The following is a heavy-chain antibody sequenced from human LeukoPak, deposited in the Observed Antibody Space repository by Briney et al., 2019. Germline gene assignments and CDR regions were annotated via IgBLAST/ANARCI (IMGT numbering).Heavy chain of an antibody. D-gene: IGHD6-19*01. J-gene: IGHJ4*02. CDR1: GGSIISYY. V-gene: IGHV4-59*08. Sequence: SETLSLTCTVSGGSIISYYWSWIRQPPGKGLEWIGYIYYSGSTNYNPSLKGRVTISVDTSKNQFSLKLSSVTAADTAVYYCARLPPYSSGSYYFDYWGQGTLVTVSS. CDR3: ARLPPYSSGSYYFDY. CDR2: IYYSGST.